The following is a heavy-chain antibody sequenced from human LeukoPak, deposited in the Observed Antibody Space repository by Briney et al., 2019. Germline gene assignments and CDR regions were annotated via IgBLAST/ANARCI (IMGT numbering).Heavy chain of an antibody. D-gene: IGHD3-16*01. CDR2: IYYSGSA. CDR1: GGSISSGGYY. CDR3: TRVFVGGHLDH. J-gene: IGHJ4*02. V-gene: IGHV4-61*08. Sequence: SETLSLTCAVSGGSISSGGYYWTWIRQPPGKGLEWIGYIYYSGSADYNPSLRSRVTMSVDTSKNQFSLRLRSVTAADTAVYYCTRVFVGGHLDHWGQGTLVTVSS.